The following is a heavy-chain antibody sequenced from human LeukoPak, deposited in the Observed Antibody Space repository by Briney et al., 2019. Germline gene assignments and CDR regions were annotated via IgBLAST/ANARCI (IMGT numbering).Heavy chain of an antibody. CDR2: ISSSGST. D-gene: IGHD3-22*01. Sequence: SETLSLTCTVSGDSISSGDYYWSWIRQPAGKGLEWIGRISSSGSTNYNPSLKSRVTISVDTSKNQFSLKLSSVTAADTAVYYCARRKLVITKAAFDIWGQGTMVTVSS. V-gene: IGHV4-61*02. CDR3: ARRKLVITKAAFDI. CDR1: GDSISSGDYY. J-gene: IGHJ3*02.